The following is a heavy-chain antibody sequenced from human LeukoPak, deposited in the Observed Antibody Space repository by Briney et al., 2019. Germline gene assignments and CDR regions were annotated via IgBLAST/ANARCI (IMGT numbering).Heavy chain of an antibody. D-gene: IGHD1-14*01. V-gene: IGHV3-33*01. CDR1: GFTFGGYG. CDR2: IAYDGSRA. J-gene: IGHJ4*02. CDR3: TRYNNDHFDY. Sequence: GGSLRLSCAGSGFTFGGYGMHWFRQTPGKGLEWVAVIAYDGSRAFYADSVKGRFTTSRDNSKNTMSVQMDDLRAEDTAVYYCTRYNNDHFDYWGQGTLVTVSS.